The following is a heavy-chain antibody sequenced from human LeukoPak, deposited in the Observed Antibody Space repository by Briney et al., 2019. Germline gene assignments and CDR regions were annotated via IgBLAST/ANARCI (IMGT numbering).Heavy chain of an antibody. CDR1: GFTFSTYS. Sequence: GGSLRLSCAASGFTFSTYSMNWVRQAPGKGLEWVSYISSSSSTIYYADSVKGRFTISRDNAKNSLYLQMNSLRAEDTAVYYCARTEGHYYGSGSYYPFDYWGQGTLVTVSS. CDR2: ISSSSSTI. D-gene: IGHD3-10*01. V-gene: IGHV3-48*01. J-gene: IGHJ4*02. CDR3: ARTEGHYYGSGSYYPFDY.